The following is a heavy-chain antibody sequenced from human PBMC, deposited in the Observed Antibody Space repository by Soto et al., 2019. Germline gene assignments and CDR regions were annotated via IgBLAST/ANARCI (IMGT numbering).Heavy chain of an antibody. J-gene: IGHJ4*02. D-gene: IGHD3-10*01. CDR3: SGAGAYGSFYFFDY. CDR2: ISAYKGNT. CDR1: GYSFSNFG. V-gene: IGHV1-18*01. Sequence: GASVKVSCKASGYSFSNFGFTWVRQAPGQGLEWMGWISAYKGNTDLAQKFQGRVTMTTDTSTSTAYMELWYLTSDDTAVYYCSGAGAYGSFYFFDYWGQGTLVTVSS.